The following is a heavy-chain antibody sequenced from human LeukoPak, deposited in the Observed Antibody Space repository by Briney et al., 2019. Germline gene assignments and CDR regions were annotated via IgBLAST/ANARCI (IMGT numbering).Heavy chain of an antibody. V-gene: IGHV1-2*02. CDR1: GYSFTGYY. D-gene: IGHD3-10*01. CDR2: INPNSGGT. Sequence: ASVKVSCKASGYSFTGYYLHWVRQAPGQGLEWMGWINPNSGGTNYAQKFQGRVTMTRDTSISTAYMELSRLRSDDTAVYYCARERPSVRGVIGYWGQGTLVTVSS. J-gene: IGHJ4*02. CDR3: ARERPSVRGVIGY.